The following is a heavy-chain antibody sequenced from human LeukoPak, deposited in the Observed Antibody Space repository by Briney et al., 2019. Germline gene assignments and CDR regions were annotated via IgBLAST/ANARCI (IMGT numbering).Heavy chain of an antibody. CDR3: AREVQRSAFDI. D-gene: IGHD1-1*01. V-gene: IGHV3-53*01. CDR1: GFTVSSNY. Sequence: GGSLRLSCAASGFTVSSNYMSWVRQAPGKGLEWVSVIYSGGSTYYADSVKGRFTISRDNPKNTLYLQMNSLRAEDTAVYYCAREVQRSAFDIWGQGTMVTVSS. CDR2: IYSGGST. J-gene: IGHJ3*02.